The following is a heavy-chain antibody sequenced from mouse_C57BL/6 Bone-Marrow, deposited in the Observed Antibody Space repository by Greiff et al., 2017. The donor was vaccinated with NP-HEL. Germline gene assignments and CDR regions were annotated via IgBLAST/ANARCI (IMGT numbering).Heavy chain of an antibody. CDR3: AREATVYYYAMDY. V-gene: IGHV3-6*01. J-gene: IGHJ4*01. Sequence: EVQLQESGPGLVKPSQSLSLTCSVTGYSITSGYYWNWIRQFPGNKLEWMGYISYDGSNNYNPSLKNRISITRDTSKNQFFLKLNSVTTEDTATYYCAREATVYYYAMDYWGQGTSVTVSS. CDR2: ISYDGSN. CDR1: GYSITSGYY. D-gene: IGHD1-1*01.